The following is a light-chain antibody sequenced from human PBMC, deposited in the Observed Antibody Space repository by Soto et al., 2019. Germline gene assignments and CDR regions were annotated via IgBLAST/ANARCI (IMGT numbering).Light chain of an antibody. CDR2: GAS. J-gene: IGKJ1*01. CDR3: QQYGSSPWT. Sequence: EIVLTQSPGTLSLSPGEIVTLSCRTSQSVSSRYFAWYQHKPGQAPRLLIYGASNRATGIPDRFSGSGSGTDFTLTISRLEPEDFAVYYCQQYGSSPWTFGQGTKVEIX. CDR1: QSVSSRY. V-gene: IGKV3-20*01.